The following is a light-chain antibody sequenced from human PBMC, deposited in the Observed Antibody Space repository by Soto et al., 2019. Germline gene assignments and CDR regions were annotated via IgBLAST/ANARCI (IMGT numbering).Light chain of an antibody. V-gene: IGLV3-1*01. CDR2: QVS. Sequence: SYELTQPPSVSVSPGQTASITCSGDKLGDKYACWYQQKPGQSPVLVIYQVSKRPSGIPERFSGSNSGNTATLTISGTQAMDEADYYCQAWDSSLVVFGGGTKLTVL. CDR3: QAWDSSLVV. J-gene: IGLJ2*01. CDR1: KLGDKY.